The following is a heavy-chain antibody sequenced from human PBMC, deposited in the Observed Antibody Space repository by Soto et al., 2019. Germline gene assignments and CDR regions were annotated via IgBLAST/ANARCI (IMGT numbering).Heavy chain of an antibody. V-gene: IGHV3-7*05. CDR1: GFTFSPYW. D-gene: IGHD2-8*01. J-gene: IGHJ4*02. CDR2: IKPDGSEK. Sequence: GGLLSRSCAASGFTFSPYWLSWVRQAPGKGLEWVANIKPDGSEKYYVDSVKGRFTISRDNGKNSLYLEVNSLRAEDTAVIRGSRVSTHGETYFCFDYWGQGALVTVSS. CDR3: SRVSTHGETYFCFDY.